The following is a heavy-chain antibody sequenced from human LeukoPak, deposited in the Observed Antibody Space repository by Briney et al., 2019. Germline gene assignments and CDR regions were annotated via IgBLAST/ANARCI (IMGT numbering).Heavy chain of an antibody. J-gene: IGHJ3*02. CDR1: GYSFTVYY. CDR3: AREDASAFDI. Sequence: ASVKVSCKASGYSFTVYYMHWVRQDPGQGLEWMGWINPSSGGTKFAQKFQGRVTMTRDTSISTAYMELSRLRSDDTAVYYCAREDASAFDIWGQGTMVTVSS. CDR2: INPSSGGT. V-gene: IGHV1-2*02.